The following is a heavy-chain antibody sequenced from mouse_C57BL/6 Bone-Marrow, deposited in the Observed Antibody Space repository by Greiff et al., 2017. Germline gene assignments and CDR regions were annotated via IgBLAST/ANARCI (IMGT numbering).Heavy chain of an antibody. CDR3: ARCGYYWYFDV. D-gene: IGHD2-2*01. CDR2: INPSTGGT. CDR1: GYSFTGYY. Sequence: VQLQQSGPELVKPGASVKISCKASGYSFTGYYMNWVKRSPEKSLEWIGEINPSTGGTTYNQKFKAKATLTIDKSSSTAYMQLKSLTSEDSAVYYCARCGYYWYFDVWGTGTTVTVSS. J-gene: IGHJ1*03. V-gene: IGHV1-42*01.